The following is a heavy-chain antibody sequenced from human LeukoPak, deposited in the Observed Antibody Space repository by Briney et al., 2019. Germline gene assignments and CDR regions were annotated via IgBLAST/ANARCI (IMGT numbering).Heavy chain of an antibody. D-gene: IGHD3-10*01. CDR1: GFTFSSYF. J-gene: IGHJ4*02. Sequence: GGSLRLSCEASGFTFSSYFMNWVRQAPGKGLEWVSSISSSSSNIYYAGSVKGRFTISRDNAKNSLYLQMNSLRAEDTAVYYCARESYYYGSGSYYIPPDYFDYWGQGTLVTVSS. CDR2: ISSSSSNI. CDR3: ARESYYYGSGSYYIPPDYFDY. V-gene: IGHV3-21*01.